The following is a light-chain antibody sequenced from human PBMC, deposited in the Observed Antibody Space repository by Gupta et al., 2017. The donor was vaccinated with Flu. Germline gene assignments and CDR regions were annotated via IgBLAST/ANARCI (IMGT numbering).Light chain of an antibody. CDR1: QGITNY. J-gene: IGKJ4*01. V-gene: IGKV1-33*01. CDR2: DAS. Sequence: GDRVTITCQASQGITNYLNWYQQKPGKAPKLLIYDASNLETGVASRFRGSGYGTDFTFTISSLQSEDFATYYCQQYYSYPLTFGGGTTVEI. CDR3: QQYYSYPLT.